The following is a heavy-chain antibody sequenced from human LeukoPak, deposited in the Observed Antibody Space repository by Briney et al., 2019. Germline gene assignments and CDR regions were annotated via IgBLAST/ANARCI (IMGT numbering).Heavy chain of an antibody. CDR3: AKQISYDSSGYYSHAFDI. CDR2: ISGSGGST. V-gene: IGHV3-23*01. Sequence: GGSLRLSCAASGFTFSSYAMSWVRQAPGKGLEWVSAISGSGGSTYYADSVKGRFTISRDNSKNTLYPQMNSLRAEDTAVYYCAKQISYDSSGYYSHAFDIWGQGTMVTVSS. CDR1: GFTFSSYA. D-gene: IGHD3-22*01. J-gene: IGHJ3*02.